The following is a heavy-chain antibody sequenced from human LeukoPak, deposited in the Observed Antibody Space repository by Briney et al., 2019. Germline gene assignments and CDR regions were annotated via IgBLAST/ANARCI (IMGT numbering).Heavy chain of an antibody. CDR3: ARDLPTNWLRNWFDP. V-gene: IGHV3-21*01. CDR1: GFTFSIYS. J-gene: IGHJ5*02. CDR2: ISSSSSYI. Sequence: GGSLRLSCAASGFTFSIYSMNWVRQAPGKGLEWVSSISSSSSYIYYADSVKGRFTISGDNAKNSLYLQMNSLRAEDTALYYCARDLPTNWLRNWFDPWGQGTLVTVSS. D-gene: IGHD1-1*01.